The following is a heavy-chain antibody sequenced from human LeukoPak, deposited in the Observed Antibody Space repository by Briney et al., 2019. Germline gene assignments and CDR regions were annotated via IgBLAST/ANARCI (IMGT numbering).Heavy chain of an antibody. CDR2: ISAYNGNT. CDR3: ARRDDPWFGELLGAFDI. V-gene: IGHV1-18*01. D-gene: IGHD3-10*01. Sequence: ASVKVSCKASGYTFTSYGISWVRQAPGQGLEWMGWISAYNGNTNYAQKLQGRVTMTTDTSTSTAYMELRSLRSDDTAVYYCARRDDPWFGELLGAFDIWGQGTMVTVSS. J-gene: IGHJ3*02. CDR1: GYTFTSYG.